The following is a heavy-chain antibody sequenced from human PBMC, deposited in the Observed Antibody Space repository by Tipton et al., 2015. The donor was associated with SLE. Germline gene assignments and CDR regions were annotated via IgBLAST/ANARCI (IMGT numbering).Heavy chain of an antibody. J-gene: IGHJ4*02. CDR3: AKGKRGTTSHYFAY. CDR1: EFTFTSSA. Sequence: SLRLSCAASEFTFTSSAMSWVRQAPGKGLEWVSTLSDSGDSTFYAASVKGRFAISRDNSKNTLYLQMNSLRVEDTALYYCAKGKRGTTSHYFAYWGQGSLVTVSS. CDR2: LSDSGDST. V-gene: IGHV3-23*01. D-gene: IGHD1-7*01.